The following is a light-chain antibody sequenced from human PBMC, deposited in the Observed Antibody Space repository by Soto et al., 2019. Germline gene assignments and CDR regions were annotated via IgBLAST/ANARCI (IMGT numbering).Light chain of an antibody. Sequence: EIVMTQSPVTLSVSPGERVTLSCRASQSVSSSLAWYQQKPGRAPRLLIYGASTRATGIPARFSGSGSGTEFPLTITSLQSEDFAVYYCQQYNNWPGWAFGQGTKVE. J-gene: IGKJ1*01. CDR2: GAS. V-gene: IGKV3-15*01. CDR3: QQYNNWPGWA. CDR1: QSVSSS.